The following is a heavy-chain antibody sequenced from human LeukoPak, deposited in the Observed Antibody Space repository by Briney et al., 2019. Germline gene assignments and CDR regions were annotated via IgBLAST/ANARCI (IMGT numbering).Heavy chain of an antibody. CDR2: ISAYNGNT. J-gene: IGHJ4*02. CDR1: GYTFTSYG. D-gene: IGHD3-10*01. CDR3: ARVLAASRYYGSGSYHY. Sequence: ASVKVSCKASGYTFTSYGISWVRQAPGQGLEWMGWISAYNGNTNYAQKLQGRVTMTTDTSTSTAYMELRSLRSDDTAVYYCARVLAASRYYGSGSYHYWGQGTLVTVSS. V-gene: IGHV1-18*01.